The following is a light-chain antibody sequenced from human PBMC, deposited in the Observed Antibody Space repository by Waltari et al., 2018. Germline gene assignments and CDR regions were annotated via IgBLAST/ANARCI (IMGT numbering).Light chain of an antibody. CDR1: QTILYNSNNKNY. CDR2: LAS. J-gene: IGKJ4*01. Sequence: DIVMTQSPDSLSLSLGDRATINCKSSQTILYNSNNKNYLSWYQQKPGQPPKLLIYLASTRDSGVPDRFSGSGSGTDVTLAISSLQAEDVAVYYCQQYYSGLTFGGGTRVEIK. V-gene: IGKV4-1*01. CDR3: QQYYSGLT.